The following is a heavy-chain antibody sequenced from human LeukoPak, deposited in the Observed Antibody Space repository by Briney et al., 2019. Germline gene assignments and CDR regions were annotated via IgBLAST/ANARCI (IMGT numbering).Heavy chain of an antibody. D-gene: IGHD1-14*01. CDR1: GFTFGGYG. CDR3: TRYNNDHFDY. V-gene: IGHV3-33*01. Sequence: GGSLRLSCAGSGFTFGGYGMHWVRQTPGKGVEWVAVIAYDGSRAFYADSVKGRFTISRDNSKNTMSVQMDDLRAEDTAVYYCTRYNNDHFDYWGQGTLVTVSS. J-gene: IGHJ4*02. CDR2: IAYDGSRA.